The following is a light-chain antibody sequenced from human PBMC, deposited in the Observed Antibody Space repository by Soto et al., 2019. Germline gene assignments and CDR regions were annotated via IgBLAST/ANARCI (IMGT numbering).Light chain of an antibody. CDR2: KVS. V-gene: IGKV2-30*02. CDR1: KGFVHSNGTPS. J-gene: IGKJ1*01. CDR3: MQGTHWPGT. Sequence: VLMTKSPLSLPVPLGQPPSTPCRPSKGFVHSNGTPSLNWFQQRPGQSPRRLIYKVSNRDSGVPDRFSGSGSGTDFTLEISRVEAEDVGVYYCMQGTHWPGTFGQGTKVDLK.